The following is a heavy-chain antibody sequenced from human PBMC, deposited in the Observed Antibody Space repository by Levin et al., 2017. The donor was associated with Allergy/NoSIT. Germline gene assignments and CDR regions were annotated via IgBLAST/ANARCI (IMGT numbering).Heavy chain of an antibody. Sequence: ASVKVSCKVSGYTLTELSMHWVRQAPGKGLEWMGGFDPEDGETIYAQKFQGRVTMTEDTSTDTAYMELSSLRSEDTAVYYCATVPYRWNDVLDAFDIWGQGTMVTVSS. V-gene: IGHV1-24*01. CDR1: GYTLTELS. J-gene: IGHJ3*02. D-gene: IGHD1-1*01. CDR2: FDPEDGET. CDR3: ATVPYRWNDVLDAFDI.